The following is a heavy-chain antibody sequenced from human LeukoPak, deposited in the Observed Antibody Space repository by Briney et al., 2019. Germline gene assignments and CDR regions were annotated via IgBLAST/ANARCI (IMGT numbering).Heavy chain of an antibody. V-gene: IGHV6-1*01. CDR1: GDSVSSNSAA. Sequence: SQTLSLTCAISGDSVSSNSAAWNWIRQSPSRGLEWLGRTYYRSKWYNDYAVSVKSRITINPDTSKNQFSLQLNSVTPEDTAVYYCARGSGIQLWPRSDYYYMDVWGKGTTVTISS. CDR2: TYYRSKWYN. J-gene: IGHJ6*03. CDR3: ARGSGIQLWPRSDYYYMDV. D-gene: IGHD5-18*01.